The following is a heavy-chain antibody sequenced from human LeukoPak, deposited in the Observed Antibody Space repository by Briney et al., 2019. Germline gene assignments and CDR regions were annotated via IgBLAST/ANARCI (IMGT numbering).Heavy chain of an antibody. Sequence: SETLSLTCAVYGGSFSGYYWSWIRQPPGKGREWIGEINQSGSTNYNPSLNSRVTISVNTSKNQFSLKLSSVTAADKAVYYCARGGPICRRRYNWFDPWGQGTLVTVSS. CDR2: INQSGST. CDR3: ARGGPICRRRYNWFDP. J-gene: IGHJ5*02. CDR1: GGSFSGYY. V-gene: IGHV4-34*01. D-gene: IGHD2-2*01.